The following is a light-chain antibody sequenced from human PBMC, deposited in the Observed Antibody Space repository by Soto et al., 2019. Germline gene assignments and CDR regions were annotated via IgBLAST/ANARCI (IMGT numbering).Light chain of an antibody. J-gene: IGKJ1*01. CDR1: QSVSSSY. CDR2: DAS. CDR3: QQYVRSPPSWT. Sequence: ETVLTQSPGTLSLSPGERAILSCRASQSVSSSYLAWYQQKPGQAPRLLIYDASSRATGIPDRFSGSGSGTDFTLTISRLEPEDFAVYYCQQYVRSPPSWTFGQGTKVENK. V-gene: IGKV3-20*01.